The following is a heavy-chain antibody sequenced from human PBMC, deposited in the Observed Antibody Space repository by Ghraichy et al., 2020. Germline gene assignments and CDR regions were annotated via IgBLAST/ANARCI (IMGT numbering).Heavy chain of an antibody. CDR1: GFTFDDYA. D-gene: IGHD6-13*01. CDR2: ISWNSGSI. CDR3: AKVAAAGTMAGSYWYFDL. J-gene: IGHJ2*01. Sequence: GGSLRLSCAASGFTFDDYAMHWVRQAPGKGLEWVSGISWNSGSIGYADSVKGRFTISRDNAKNSLYLQMNSLRAEDTALYYCAKVAAAGTMAGSYWYFDLWGRGTLVTVSS. V-gene: IGHV3-9*01.